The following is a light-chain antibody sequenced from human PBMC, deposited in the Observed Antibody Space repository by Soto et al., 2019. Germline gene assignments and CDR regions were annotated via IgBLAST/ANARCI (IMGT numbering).Light chain of an antibody. Sequence: DIQMTQSPSTLSASVGDRVTITCRASRSISDWLAWYQQKPGKAPELLIYAASSLQSGVPSRFSGSGSGTDFTLTISSLQPDDFATYYCQQYGTYLWTFGQGTKVDIK. V-gene: IGKV1-5*01. J-gene: IGKJ1*01. CDR3: QQYGTYLWT. CDR2: AAS. CDR1: RSISDW.